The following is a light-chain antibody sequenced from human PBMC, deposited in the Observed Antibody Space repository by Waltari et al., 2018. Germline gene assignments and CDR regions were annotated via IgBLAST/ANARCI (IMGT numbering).Light chain of an antibody. CDR2: SAS. J-gene: IGKJ1*01. Sequence: EIVLTQSPDTLSLSPGERATLSCRASQSVTNSLAWYQQKPGPAPRLLIYSASNRATGVPARFSGSGSGTDFTLTISSLEPEDFAVYYCQQRSNWPRTFGQGTKVEIK. V-gene: IGKV3-11*01. CDR3: QQRSNWPRT. CDR1: QSVTNS.